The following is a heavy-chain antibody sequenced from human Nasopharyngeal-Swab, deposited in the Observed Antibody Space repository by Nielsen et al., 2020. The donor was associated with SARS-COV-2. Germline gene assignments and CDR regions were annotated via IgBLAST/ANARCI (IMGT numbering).Heavy chain of an antibody. D-gene: IGHD2-15*01. J-gene: IGHJ4*02. CDR3: ARQGGIYCSGGSCYTDY. CDR2: IHYSGRT. V-gene: IGHV4-39*01. Sequence: SETLSLTCTVSGGSISGNDHYWGWIRQPPGKGLEWNGSIHYSGRTYYNPSLKSRVTISVDTSKNQFSLKLSSVTAADTAVYYCARQGGIYCSGGSCYTDYWGQGTLVTVSS. CDR1: GGSISGNDHY.